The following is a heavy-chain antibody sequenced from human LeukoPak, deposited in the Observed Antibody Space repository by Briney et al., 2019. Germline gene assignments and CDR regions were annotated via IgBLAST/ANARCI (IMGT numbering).Heavy chain of an antibody. CDR3: ARYATSSGSRWLEP. V-gene: IGHV3-7*01. CDR1: GFTLSSYW. D-gene: IGHD6-19*01. Sequence: PGGSLRLSCAASGFTLSSYWMSWVRQAPGKGLDWVTHIKQDGSDKYYVDSVKGRFTISRDNAKNSLYLQMNSLRAEDTAVYYCARYATSSGSRWLEPWGQGTLVTVSS. CDR2: IKQDGSDK. J-gene: IGHJ5*02.